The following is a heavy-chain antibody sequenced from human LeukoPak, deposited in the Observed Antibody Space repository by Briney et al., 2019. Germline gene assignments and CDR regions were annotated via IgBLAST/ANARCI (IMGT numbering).Heavy chain of an antibody. J-gene: IGHJ4*02. Sequence: AGGSLRLSCAASGFTVSSNYMNWVRQAPGKGLEWVSSISSSSSYIYYADSVKGRFTISRDNAKNSLYLQMNSLRAEDTAVYYCAKDAAGPEYWGQGTLVTVSS. V-gene: IGHV3-21*01. CDR1: GFTVSSNY. D-gene: IGHD6-13*01. CDR3: AKDAAGPEY. CDR2: ISSSSSYI.